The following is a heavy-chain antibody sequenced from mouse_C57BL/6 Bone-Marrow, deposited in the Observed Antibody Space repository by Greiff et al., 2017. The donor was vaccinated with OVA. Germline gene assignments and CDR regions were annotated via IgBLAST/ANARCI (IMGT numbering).Heavy chain of an antibody. CDR1: GYTFTDYY. D-gene: IGHD3-2*02. Sequence: VQLQQSGPVLVKPGASVKISCKASGYTFTDYYMNWVKQSHGKSLEWIGVINPYNGGTSYNQKFKGKATLTVDKSSSTAYMELNSLTSEDSAVYYCARDSGYVGYWGQGTTLTVSS. J-gene: IGHJ2*01. V-gene: IGHV1-19*01. CDR3: ARDSGYVGY. CDR2: INPYNGGT.